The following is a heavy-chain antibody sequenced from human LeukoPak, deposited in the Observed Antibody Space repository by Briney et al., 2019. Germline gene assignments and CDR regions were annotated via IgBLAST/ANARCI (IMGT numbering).Heavy chain of an antibody. CDR3: ARGHQYYYDSSGYYPSFYFDY. Sequence: ASVKVSCKASGYTFTSYGISWVRQAPGQGLEWMGWISAYNGNTNYAQKLQGRVTMTTDTSTSTAYMELRSLRSDDTAVYYCARGHQYYYDSSGYYPSFYFDYWGQGTLVTVSS. CDR1: GYTFTSYG. CDR2: ISAYNGNT. D-gene: IGHD3-22*01. V-gene: IGHV1-18*01. J-gene: IGHJ4*02.